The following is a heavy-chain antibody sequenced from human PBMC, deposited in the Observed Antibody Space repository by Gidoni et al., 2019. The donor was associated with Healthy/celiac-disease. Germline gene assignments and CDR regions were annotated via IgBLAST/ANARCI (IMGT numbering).Heavy chain of an antibody. CDR1: GFTFSSYS. CDR2: ISSMSSYI. CDR3: ARDSSPGGDNWFDP. J-gene: IGHJ5*02. V-gene: IGHV3-21*01. Sequence: EVQLVESGGGLVKPGGSLRLYCAASGFTFSSYSMNWVRQAPGKGLEWVSAISSMSSYIYYADSVKGRFTISRDNAKHSLYLQMNSLRAEDTAVYYCARDSSPGGDNWFDPWGQGPLVTVSS. D-gene: IGHD1-26*01.